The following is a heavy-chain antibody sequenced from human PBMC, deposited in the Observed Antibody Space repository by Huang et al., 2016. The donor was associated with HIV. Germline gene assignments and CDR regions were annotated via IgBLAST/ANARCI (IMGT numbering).Heavy chain of an antibody. CDR1: GGSINSPNFY. D-gene: IGHD6-19*01. CDR2: INDIGAT. Sequence: QLQESGPGLVKPSGTLSLSCSVSGGSINSPNFYWGWIRQSPGEGLEWIGNINDIGATHYKPSLSSRVTISKDTSKNQFSLKLTSVTAADTALYYCARQGCGGWISGADSYGMDVWGRGTTV. CDR3: ARQGCGGWISGADSYGMDV. J-gene: IGHJ6*02. V-gene: IGHV4-39*01.